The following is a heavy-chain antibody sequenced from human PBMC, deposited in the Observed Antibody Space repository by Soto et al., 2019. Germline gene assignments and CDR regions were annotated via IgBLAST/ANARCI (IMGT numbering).Heavy chain of an antibody. CDR3: ARETSIAAADY. D-gene: IGHD6-13*01. CDR2: ISAYNGNT. V-gene: IGHV1-18*01. Sequence: QLQLVQSGAEVKKPGASVKVSCKASGYTFTSYGISWVRQAPGQGLEWMGWISAYNGNTNYAQKLHGRVTMTTDTSTSTGYMELRSLRSDHTVVYSCARETSIAAADYWGQGTLVTVSS. J-gene: IGHJ4*02. CDR1: GYTFTSYG.